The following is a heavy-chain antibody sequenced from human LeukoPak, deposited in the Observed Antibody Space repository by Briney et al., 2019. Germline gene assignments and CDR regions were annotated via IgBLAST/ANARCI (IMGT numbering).Heavy chain of an antibody. Sequence: GGSLRLSCAASGFTFSSYAMSWVRQAPGKGLEWVSAISGSGGSTYYADSVKGRFTISRDNSKNTLYLRMDSLRAEDTAVYYCAKDAITMVRGVMSWFDPWGQGTLVTVSS. V-gene: IGHV3-23*01. J-gene: IGHJ5*02. CDR2: ISGSGGST. D-gene: IGHD3-10*01. CDR1: GFTFSSYA. CDR3: AKDAITMVRGVMSWFDP.